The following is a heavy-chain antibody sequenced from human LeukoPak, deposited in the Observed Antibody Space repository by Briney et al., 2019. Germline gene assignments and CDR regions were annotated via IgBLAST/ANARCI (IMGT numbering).Heavy chain of an antibody. CDR3: ARDRGSGSGYYAYWYFDL. J-gene: IGHJ2*01. CDR2: IYYNGNT. CDR1: GGSISSGGYS. D-gene: IGHD3-22*01. V-gene: IGHV4-30-2*05. Sequence: PSETLSLTCAVSGGSISSGGYSWSWIRQPPGKGLEWIGYIYYNGNTYYNPSLKSRVSISADTSKNQFSLKLTSVTAADTAVYYCARDRGSGSGYYAYWYFDLWGRGTLVAVSS.